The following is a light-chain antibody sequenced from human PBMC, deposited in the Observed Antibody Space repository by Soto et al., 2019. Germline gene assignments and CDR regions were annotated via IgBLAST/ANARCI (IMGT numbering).Light chain of an antibody. J-gene: IGLJ2*01. V-gene: IGLV2-8*01. CDR2: EVN. CDR1: SSDVGGYNS. CDR3: SSYAGSNNVL. Sequence: QSALTQPPSASGSPGQSVTISCTGTSSDVGGYNSVSWYQQHPDKAPKLMIYEVNKRPSGVPDRFSGSKSAYTASLTVSGLQAEDEADYYCSSYAGSNNVLFGGGTKVTVL.